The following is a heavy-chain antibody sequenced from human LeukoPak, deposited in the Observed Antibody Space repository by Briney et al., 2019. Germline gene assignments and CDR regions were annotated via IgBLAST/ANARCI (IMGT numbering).Heavy chain of an antibody. CDR3: AIGGIVVAITIDY. Sequence: SGGSLRLSCAASGFTFDDYAMHWVRQAPGKGLEWVSLISGDGGSTYYADSVKGRFTISRDNSKNSLYLQMNSLRTEDTALYNCAIGGIVVAITIDYWGQGTLVTVSS. CDR2: ISGDGGST. CDR1: GFTFDDYA. D-gene: IGHD1-26*01. V-gene: IGHV3-43*02. J-gene: IGHJ4*02.